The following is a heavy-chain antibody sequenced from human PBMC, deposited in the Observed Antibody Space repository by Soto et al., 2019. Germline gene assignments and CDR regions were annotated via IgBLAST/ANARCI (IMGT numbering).Heavy chain of an antibody. J-gene: IGHJ1*01. CDR3: GRTLSGYDSDSAY. Sequence: GSLRLSCTGSGFTFMNYEMKCVLEARGEVLEWVSYIYSRGSPTFYADSVKGRFTISRDDARNSLYLQMNNLRAEDTAIYYCGRTLSGYDSDSAYWGQGTLVTVSS. CDR2: IYSRGSPT. V-gene: IGHV3-48*03. D-gene: IGHD5-12*01. CDR1: GFTFMNYE.